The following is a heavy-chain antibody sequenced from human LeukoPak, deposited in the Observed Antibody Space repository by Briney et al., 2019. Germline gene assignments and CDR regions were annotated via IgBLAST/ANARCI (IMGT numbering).Heavy chain of an antibody. CDR3: ARGLPGYSNTWNDH. V-gene: IGHV3-74*01. Sequence: GGSLRLSCAASGFTFSRYWMHWVRQAPGKGLVWVSRTNSDGSLPSYADSVKGRFPISRDNAKNTLYLQMNSLGVEDTAIYYCARGLPGYSNTWNDHWGQGTLVTVSS. D-gene: IGHD6-13*01. J-gene: IGHJ5*02. CDR2: TNSDGSLP. CDR1: GFTFSRYW.